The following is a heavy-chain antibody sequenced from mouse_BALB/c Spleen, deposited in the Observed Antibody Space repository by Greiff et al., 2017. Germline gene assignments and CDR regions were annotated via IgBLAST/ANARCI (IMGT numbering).Heavy chain of an antibody. D-gene: IGHD1-1*01. CDR3: ARRREYYGPYAMDD. CDR2: IDPANGNT. J-gene: IGHJ4*01. Sequence: VQLKESGAELVKPGASVKLSCTASGFNIKDTYMHWVKQRPEQGLEWIGRIDPANGNTKYDPKFQGKATITADTSSNTAYLQLSSLTSEDTAVYYCARRREYYGPYAMDDWGQGTSVTVSS. V-gene: IGHV14-3*02. CDR1: GFNIKDTY.